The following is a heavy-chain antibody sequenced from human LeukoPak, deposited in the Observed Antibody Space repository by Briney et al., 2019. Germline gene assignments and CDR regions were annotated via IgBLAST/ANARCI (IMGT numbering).Heavy chain of an antibody. CDR2: ITTSSGYV. V-gene: IGHV3-21*01. Sequence: GGSLRLSCAASGFTFTTYTMNWVRQAPGKGLEWVSAITTSSGYVYQADSLRGRFTISRDNAKNSLYLQMNSLRVEDTAVYYCARGNAGGNDAFDIWGQGTLVTVSS. J-gene: IGHJ3*02. CDR1: GFTFTTYT. CDR3: ARGNAGGNDAFDI. D-gene: IGHD4-23*01.